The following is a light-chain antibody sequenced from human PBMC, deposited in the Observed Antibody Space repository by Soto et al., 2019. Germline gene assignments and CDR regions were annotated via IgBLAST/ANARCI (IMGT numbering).Light chain of an antibody. CDR3: HSYAGRNIFV. Sequence: QSALTQPPSASGSPGQSVTISCTGSSSDVGGYNYVSWYQQHTGNAPKLMIYDVSKRPSGVPDGFTGSTSGNTASLTVSGLQAEDEADYDCHSYAGRNIFVFGGGTKLTVL. CDR1: SSDVGGYNY. V-gene: IGLV2-8*01. CDR2: DVS. J-gene: IGLJ2*01.